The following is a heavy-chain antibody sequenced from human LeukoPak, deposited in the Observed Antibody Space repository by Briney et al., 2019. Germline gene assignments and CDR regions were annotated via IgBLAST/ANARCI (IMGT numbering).Heavy chain of an antibody. Sequence: GGSLRLSCTASGFTVSSYYMSWVRQAPGKGLEWVSAIYSGRTTYYADSVKGRFTISRDNSKNTLYLQMNSLRAEDTAVYYCARDRAAGKYYFDYWGQGALVTVSS. CDR1: GFTVSSYY. V-gene: IGHV3-53*01. D-gene: IGHD6-13*01. CDR3: ARDRAAGKYYFDY. J-gene: IGHJ4*02. CDR2: IYSGRTT.